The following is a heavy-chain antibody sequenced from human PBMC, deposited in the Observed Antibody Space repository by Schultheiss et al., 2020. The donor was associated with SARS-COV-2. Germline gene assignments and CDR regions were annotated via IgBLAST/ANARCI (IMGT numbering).Heavy chain of an antibody. CDR3: ARDGEGATGSSFDY. CDR2: IYHSGST. D-gene: IGHD1-26*01. J-gene: IGHJ4*02. CDR1: GGSISSSNW. V-gene: IGHV4-4*02. Sequence: SETLSLTCAVSGGSISSSNWWSWVRQPPGKGLEWIGEIYHSGSTNYNPSLKSRVTISVDKSKNQFSLKLSSVTAADTAVYYCARDGEGATGSSFDYWGQGTLVTVSS.